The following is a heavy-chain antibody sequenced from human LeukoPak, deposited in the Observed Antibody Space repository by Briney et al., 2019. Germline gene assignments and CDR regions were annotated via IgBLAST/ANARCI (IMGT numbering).Heavy chain of an antibody. CDR1: GFTFSSYA. CDR3: AKVGSSGWYNWFDP. D-gene: IGHD6-19*01. J-gene: IGHJ5*02. V-gene: IGHV3-23*01. CDR2: ISGSGGSS. Sequence: GGSLRLSCAASGFTFSSYAMSWVRQAPGKGLEWVSAISGSGGSSYYADSVKGRFTISRDNSKNTLYLQMNSLRAEDTAVYYCAKVGSSGWYNWFDPWGQGTLVTVSS.